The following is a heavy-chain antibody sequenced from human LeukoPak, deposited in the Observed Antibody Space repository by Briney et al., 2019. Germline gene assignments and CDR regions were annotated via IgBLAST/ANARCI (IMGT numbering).Heavy chain of an antibody. CDR3: AKPTTVLTSYYFDY. J-gene: IGHJ4*02. CDR2: ISYDGRDK. Sequence: GWSLRLSCAASGFTFSSYGMQWVRQAPGKGLEWVAIISYDGRDKFYEDSVKGRFTISRDNSKNTLYLQMNNLRAEDTAVYYCAKPTTVLTSYYFDYWGQGTLVTVSS. D-gene: IGHD4-23*01. CDR1: GFTFSSYG. V-gene: IGHV3-30*18.